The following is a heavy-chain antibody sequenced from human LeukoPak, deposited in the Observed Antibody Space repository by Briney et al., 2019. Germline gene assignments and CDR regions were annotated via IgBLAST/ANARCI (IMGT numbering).Heavy chain of an antibody. CDR2: SGSGGST. D-gene: IGHD6-13*01. Sequence: GGSLRLSCAASGFTFSSYVMSWVRQAPGKGLEWVSASGSGGSTYYADSAKGRFTISRDNSKNTLYLQMNSLRAEDTAVYCCAKFTADGSDDYWGQGTLVTVFS. CDR3: AKFTADGSDDY. J-gene: IGHJ4*02. V-gene: IGHV3-23*01. CDR1: GFTFSSYV.